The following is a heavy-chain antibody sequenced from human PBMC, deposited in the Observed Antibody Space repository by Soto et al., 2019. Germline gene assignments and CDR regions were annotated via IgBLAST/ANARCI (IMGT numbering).Heavy chain of an antibody. CDR2: IIPIFGTA. V-gene: IGHV1-69*01. Sequence: QVQLVQSGAEVKKPGSSVKVSCKASGGTFSSYAISWVRQAPGQGLEWMGGIIPIFGTANYAQKFQGRVTITADESTSTAYMELSSLRSEYTAVYDCARARIAVAGINYYYYGMDVWGQGTTVTVSS. CDR3: ARARIAVAGINYYYYGMDV. CDR1: GGTFSSYA. J-gene: IGHJ6*02. D-gene: IGHD6-19*01.